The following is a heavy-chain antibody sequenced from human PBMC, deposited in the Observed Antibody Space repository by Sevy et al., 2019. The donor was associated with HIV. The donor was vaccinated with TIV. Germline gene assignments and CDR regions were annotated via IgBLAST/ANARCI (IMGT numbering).Heavy chain of an antibody. CDR2: IYPGDSDI. Sequence: GESLKISCKASGYSFTKYWIDWVRQMPGKGLEWMGIIYPGDSDIRYSPSFPGQVTFSVDKSISTAYLQWSSLKASDTAMYYCARQILGDSSTWYFLDAFDIWGQGTMVTVSS. CDR3: ARQILGDSSTWYFLDAFDI. CDR1: GYSFTKYW. V-gene: IGHV5-51*01. J-gene: IGHJ3*02. D-gene: IGHD2-2*01.